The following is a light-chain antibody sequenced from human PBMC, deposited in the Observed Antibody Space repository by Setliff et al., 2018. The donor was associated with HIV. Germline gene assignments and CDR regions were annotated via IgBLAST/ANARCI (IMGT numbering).Light chain of an antibody. CDR2: AVS. J-gene: IGLJ3*02. Sequence: QSVLTQPASVSGSPGQSITISCSGTSSDVSGYRYVSWYQQFPGKAPKLIIYAVSNRPSGVSNRFSGSKSGNTASLTISGLQAEDEADYYCSSFTSSNTLVFGGGTK. V-gene: IGLV2-14*01. CDR3: SSFTSSNTLV. CDR1: SSDVSGYRY.